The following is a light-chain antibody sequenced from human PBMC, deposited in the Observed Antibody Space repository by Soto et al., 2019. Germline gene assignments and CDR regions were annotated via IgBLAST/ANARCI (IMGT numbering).Light chain of an antibody. V-gene: IGLV2-8*01. Sequence: QSALTQPPSASGSPGQSVTISCTGTSSDVGGYNYVSWYQQHPGKAPRLVIYEVTKRPSGVPDRFSGSKSGNTASLTASGLQADDEADYYCSSFSGFSTVFGTGTKLTVL. J-gene: IGLJ1*01. CDR1: SSDVGGYNY. CDR2: EVT. CDR3: SSFSGFSTV.